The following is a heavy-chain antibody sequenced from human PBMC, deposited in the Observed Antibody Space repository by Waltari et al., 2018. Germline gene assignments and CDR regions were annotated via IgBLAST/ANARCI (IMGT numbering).Heavy chain of an antibody. CDR3: ARTYYYDSRDFDH. CDR1: GYTFSNYG. CDR2: RSGYNSNT. Sequence: QVQMVQSGPEVKKPGASVKVSCKYSGYTFSNYGISWVRLAPGQGLEWMGWRSGYNSNTMDAPKVQGRVTVTTDTSTGTTDMERRSLRSDDTAVYYCARTYYYDSRDFDHWGQGTLVTVSS. J-gene: IGHJ4*02. V-gene: IGHV1-18*04. D-gene: IGHD3-22*01.